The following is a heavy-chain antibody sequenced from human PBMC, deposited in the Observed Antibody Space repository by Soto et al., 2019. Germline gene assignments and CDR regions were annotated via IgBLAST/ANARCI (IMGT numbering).Heavy chain of an antibody. CDR3: AHAPGIAVTTNWFDP. J-gene: IGHJ5*02. D-gene: IGHD6-19*01. CDR2: IYWDDDK. Sequence: QITLKESGPTLVKPTQTLTLTCTFSGFSLSTSEVGVGWIRQPPGKALQWLALIYWDDDKRYSPSLKSRLTITKETSKNQVVLTMTTMDPVDTATYYCAHAPGIAVTTNWFDPWGQGILVTVSS. CDR1: GFSLSTSEVG. V-gene: IGHV2-5*02.